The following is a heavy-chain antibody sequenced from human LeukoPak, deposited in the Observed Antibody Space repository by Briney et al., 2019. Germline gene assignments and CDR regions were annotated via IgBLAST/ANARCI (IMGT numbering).Heavy chain of an antibody. J-gene: IGHJ4*02. V-gene: IGHV3-23*01. CDR1: GFTFNIYA. D-gene: IGHD6-19*01. CDR2: ISVSGAST. Sequence: SGGSLRLSCAASGFTFNIYAMSWVRQAPGKGLEWVSAISVSGASTYYADSVKGRFTISRDNSENTLYLQMNSLRAEDTAVYYCAKGSSSGWPSRDYFNYWGQGTLVTVSS. CDR3: AKGSSSGWPSRDYFNY.